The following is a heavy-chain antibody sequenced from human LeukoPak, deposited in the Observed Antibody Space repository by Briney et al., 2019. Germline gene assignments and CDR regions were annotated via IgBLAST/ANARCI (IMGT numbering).Heavy chain of an antibody. CDR2: IYYTGST. Sequence: PSETLSLTCTVSGVSIRSYYWSWIRQSPGKGLEWIGYIYYTGSTNYNSSLKSRVTISLDTSKKQFPLKLKSVTAADTAVYYCARDGYYYGSGSPGGGYYYYYMDVWGKGTTVTISS. CDR3: ARDGYYYGSGSPGGGYYYYYMDV. CDR1: GVSIRSYY. J-gene: IGHJ6*03. D-gene: IGHD3-10*01. V-gene: IGHV4-59*01.